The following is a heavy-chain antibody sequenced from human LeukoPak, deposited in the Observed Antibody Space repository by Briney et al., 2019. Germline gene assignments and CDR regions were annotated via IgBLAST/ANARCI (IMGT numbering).Heavy chain of an antibody. J-gene: IGHJ4*02. CDR3: ASNTGSDSSGYAY. V-gene: IGHV1-18*04. CDR2: ISPYNGDT. Sequence: ASVKVSCKTSGYTSSKYGITWVRQAPGQGLEWMAWISPYNGDTNYAQKFQDRLTVTTDTTTRTVYMELRSLTSDDTAVFYCASNTGSDSSGYAYWGQGTLATVSS. D-gene: IGHD3-22*01. CDR1: GYTSSKYG.